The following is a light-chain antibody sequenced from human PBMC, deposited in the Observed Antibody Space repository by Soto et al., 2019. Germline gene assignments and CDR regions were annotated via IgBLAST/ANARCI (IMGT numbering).Light chain of an antibody. V-gene: IGKV1-5*01. J-gene: IGKJ1*01. Sequence: IQMTQSPSTLSASVGDRVDITCRASQNISDLLAWYQQKPGQAPRLLIYGASSRASGVPYRFSGSGSGPDFTLTISSLEPEDFAIYYCQQCGYRFSTFGQGTKVDIK. CDR1: QNISDL. CDR3: QQCGYRFST. CDR2: GAS.